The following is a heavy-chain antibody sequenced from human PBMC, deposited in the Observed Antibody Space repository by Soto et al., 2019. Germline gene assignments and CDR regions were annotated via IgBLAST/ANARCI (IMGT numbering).Heavy chain of an antibody. V-gene: IGHV3-23*01. J-gene: IGHJ4*02. CDR1: GFTFSSYA. CDR3: ARDPGAVAGDYCDF. CDR2: TGALGIST. Sequence: EVQLLESGGGLVQRGGSLRLSCAASGFTFSSYAMTWVRQAPGKGLEWVSATGALGISTYYAASVKGRFTISRDNSNNPLYLQMTTLRVEATAVYYCARDPGAVAGDYCDFWGQGTEVTVSS.